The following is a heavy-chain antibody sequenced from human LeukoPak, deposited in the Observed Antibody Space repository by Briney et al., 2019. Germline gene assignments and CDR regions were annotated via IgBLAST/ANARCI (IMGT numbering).Heavy chain of an antibody. J-gene: IGHJ4*02. CDR1: GFTFSSYS. CDR2: ISSSSSYI. Sequence: GGSLRLSCAASGFTFSSYSMTWVRQAPGKGLEWVSSISSSSSYIYYADSVKGRFTISRDDAKNSLYLQMNSLRAEDTALYYCAKGGVVVADHFDYWGQGTLVTVSS. CDR3: AKGGVVVADHFDY. V-gene: IGHV3-21*04. D-gene: IGHD2-15*01.